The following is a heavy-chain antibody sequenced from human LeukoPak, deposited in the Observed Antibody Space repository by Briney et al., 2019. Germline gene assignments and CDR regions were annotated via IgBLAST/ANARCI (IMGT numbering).Heavy chain of an antibody. CDR3: AGMRITTPTVRTLDY. D-gene: IGHD1-14*01. V-gene: IGHV4-28*01. CDR1: GYSISSNHW. CDR2: IFHAGST. J-gene: IGHJ4*02. Sequence: PSDTLSLTCAVSGYSISSNHWWGWIRQPPGKGLEWIGYIFHAGSTYYNPSLKSRVTISVDTSKNQFSLKLSSVTAADTAVYYCAGMRITTPTVRTLDYWGQGTLVTVSS.